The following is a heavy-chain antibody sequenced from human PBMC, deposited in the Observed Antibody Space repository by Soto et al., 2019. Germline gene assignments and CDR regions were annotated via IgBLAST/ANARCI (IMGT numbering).Heavy chain of an antibody. CDR2: VRNKFHNYAT. Sequence: QLVQSGGGLGQAGGSLKLSCKACGFTFANSDLHCVRQASGKGLEWVGRVRNKFHNYATSYGDVVRGRFTISRNDSDNTGYLEMSGLKSEDTALYYCCRQEEERTRVVYGMDVGGQGTAVTVS. CDR3: CRQEEERTRVVYGMDV. V-gene: IGHV3-73*02. CDR1: GFTFANSD. J-gene: IGHJ6*02. D-gene: IGHD1-1*01.